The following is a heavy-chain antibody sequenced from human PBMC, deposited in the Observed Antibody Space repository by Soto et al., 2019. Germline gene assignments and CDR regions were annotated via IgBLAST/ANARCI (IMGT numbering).Heavy chain of an antibody. CDR1: GGSISSTNW. V-gene: IGHV4-4*02. CDR3: ARGMTTVTTFDY. D-gene: IGHD4-17*01. J-gene: IGHJ4*02. Sequence: SETLSLTCVVSGGSISSTNWWTWVRQPPGKRLEWIGEIYHNGSPTYSPSLRSRATISVDKSKNQFSLRLSSVTAADTAVYYCARGMTTVTTFDYWGQGTLVTVSS. CDR2: IYHNGSP.